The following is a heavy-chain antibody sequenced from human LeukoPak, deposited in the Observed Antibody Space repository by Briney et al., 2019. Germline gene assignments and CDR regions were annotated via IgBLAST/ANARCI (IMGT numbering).Heavy chain of an antibody. V-gene: IGHV1-18*01. Sequence: ASAKVSCKASGYTFLKYPITAVRQAPGQGLEWMGWISTYNGDTNYAQKLQGRVTMTTDTSTSTAYMELRSLRSDDTAVYYCARDPSHTSGRIPYFDYWGQGTLVTLSS. J-gene: IGHJ4*02. D-gene: IGHD6-19*01. CDR3: ARDPSHTSGRIPYFDY. CDR1: GYTFLKYP. CDR2: ISTYNGDT.